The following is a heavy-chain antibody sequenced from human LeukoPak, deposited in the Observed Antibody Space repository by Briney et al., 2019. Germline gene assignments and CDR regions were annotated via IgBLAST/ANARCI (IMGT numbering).Heavy chain of an antibody. CDR3: ARRLLNYYGSGSCRFDY. J-gene: IGHJ4*02. CDR1: GGSYSGYY. CDR2: INHSGST. V-gene: IGHV4-34*01. Sequence: SQTLSLTCAVYGGSYSGYYWSWMRQPPGKGQEGIAEINHSGSTNYNPSLKSRVTISVDTSKNQFSLKLSSVTAADTAVYYCARRLLNYYGSGSCRFDYWGQGTLVTVSS. D-gene: IGHD3-10*01.